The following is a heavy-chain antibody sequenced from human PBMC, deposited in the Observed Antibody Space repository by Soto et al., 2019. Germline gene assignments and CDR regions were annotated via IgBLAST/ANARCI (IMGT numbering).Heavy chain of an antibody. CDR1: GYNFATYW. V-gene: IGHV5-51*01. CDR2: CYPGYSDT. D-gene: IGHD2-15*01. Sequence: PVESLKISCNGSGYNFATYWIGWVRQLPGKRLEWMVICYPGYSDTRYSPSFQRQVTISADKSISTAYLQWRSLKASDIAMYYCARRGAFYCSGCRCYSRGSFDYWGPGTLVTVSS. CDR3: ARRGAFYCSGCRCYSRGSFDY. J-gene: IGHJ4*02.